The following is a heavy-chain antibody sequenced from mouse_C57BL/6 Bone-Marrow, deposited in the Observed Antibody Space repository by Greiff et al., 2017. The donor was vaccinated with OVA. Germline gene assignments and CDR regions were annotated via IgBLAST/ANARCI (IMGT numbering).Heavy chain of an antibody. CDR1: GYTFTSYW. D-gene: IGHD3-1*01. CDR3: AIGGGHSSASFAY. CDR2: IHPSDSDT. V-gene: IGHV1-74*01. Sequence: QVHVKQPGAELVKPGASVKVSCKASGYTFTSYWMHWVKQRPGQGLEWIGRIHPSDSDTNYNQKFKGKATLTVDKSSSTAYMQLSSLTSEDSAVYYCAIGGGHSSASFAYWGQGTLVTVSA. J-gene: IGHJ3*01.